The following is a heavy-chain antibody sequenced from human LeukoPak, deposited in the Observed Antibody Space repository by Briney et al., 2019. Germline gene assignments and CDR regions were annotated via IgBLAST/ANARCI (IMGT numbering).Heavy chain of an antibody. CDR2: ISSSSSTI. J-gene: IGHJ6*02. D-gene: IGHD3-10*01. Sequence: EAGGSLRLSCAASGFTFSTYGMNWVRQAPGKGLEWVSYISSSSSTIYYADSVKGRFTISRDNAKNSLYLQMNSLRDEDTAVYYCARDSEGSGSYYKSYYGMDVWGQGTTVTVSS. V-gene: IGHV3-48*02. CDR3: ARDSEGSGSYYKSYYGMDV. CDR1: GFTFSTYG.